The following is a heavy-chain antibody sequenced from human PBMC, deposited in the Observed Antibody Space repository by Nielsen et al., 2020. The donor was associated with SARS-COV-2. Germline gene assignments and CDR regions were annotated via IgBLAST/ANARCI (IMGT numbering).Heavy chain of an antibody. V-gene: IGHV4-31*03. CDR3: ARCIVGATLDAFDI. J-gene: IGHJ3*02. CDR1: GGSISSGGYY. Sequence: SETLSLTCTVSGGSISSGGYYWSWIRQHPGKGLEWIGYIYYSGSTYYNPPLKSRVTISVDTSKNQFSLKLSPVTAADTAVYYCARCIVGATLDAFDIWGQGTMVTVSS. D-gene: IGHD1-26*01. CDR2: IYYSGST.